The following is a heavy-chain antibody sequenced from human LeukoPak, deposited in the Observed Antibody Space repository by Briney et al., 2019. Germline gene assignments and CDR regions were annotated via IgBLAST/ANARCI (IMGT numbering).Heavy chain of an antibody. CDR3: AKDGLGYCSSTSCIRTHFDY. Sequence: GGSLRLSCAASGFTFSSYGMHWVRQAPGKGLEWVAFIRYDGSNKYYVDSVKGRFTISRDNSKNTLYLQMNSLRAEDTAVYYCAKDGLGYCSSTSCIRTHFDYWGQGTLVTVSS. J-gene: IGHJ4*02. CDR1: GFTFSSYG. D-gene: IGHD2-2*01. V-gene: IGHV3-30*02. CDR2: IRYDGSNK.